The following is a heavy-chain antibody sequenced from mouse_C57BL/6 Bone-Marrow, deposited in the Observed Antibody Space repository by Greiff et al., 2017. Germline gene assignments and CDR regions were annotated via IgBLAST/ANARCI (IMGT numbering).Heavy chain of an antibody. D-gene: IGHD4-1*01. CDR3: ARNWDYFDY. CDR2: INPSTGYT. Sequence: QVQLKQSGAELAKPGASVKMSCKASGYTFTSYWMHWVKQRPGQGLEWIGYINPSTGYTEYNQKFKDKATLTADKSSSTAYMQRSSLTSEDSAFYYCARNWDYFDYWGQGTTLTVSS. J-gene: IGHJ2*01. V-gene: IGHV1-7*01. CDR1: GYTFTSYW.